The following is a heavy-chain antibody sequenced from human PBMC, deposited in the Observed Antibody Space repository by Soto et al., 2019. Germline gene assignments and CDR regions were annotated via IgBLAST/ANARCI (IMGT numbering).Heavy chain of an antibody. Sequence: GGSLRLSCEASGFTYKNYGLHWVRQAPGKGLEWVAMISDDESDKYYVDSVKNRFTISRDNSKNTLFLQMNSLRAEDTAIYYCARGWGYYDSSGSGTMAYWGQGTLVTVSS. D-gene: IGHD3-22*01. CDR2: ISDDESDK. J-gene: IGHJ4*02. CDR3: ARGWGYYDSSGSGTMAY. CDR1: GFTYKNYG. V-gene: IGHV3-30*03.